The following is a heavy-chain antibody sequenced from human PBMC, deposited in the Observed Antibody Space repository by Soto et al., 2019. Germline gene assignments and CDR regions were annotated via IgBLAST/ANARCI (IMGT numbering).Heavy chain of an antibody. D-gene: IGHD3-10*01. V-gene: IGHV3-53*01. Sequence: EVQLMESGGGLMQPGGSLRLSCAAAGFSVSTSHMSWVRQAPGKGLEWDSVIYSGGATHYAVSVKGRLIISRDKSKNTVDLQMNSLRAEDPAVYYCAKVGPYHSGSYMFRYNWFGPWGPGTLVNVSS. CDR1: GFSVSTSH. CDR2: IYSGGAT. CDR3: AKVGPYHSGSYMFRYNWFGP. J-gene: IGHJ5*02.